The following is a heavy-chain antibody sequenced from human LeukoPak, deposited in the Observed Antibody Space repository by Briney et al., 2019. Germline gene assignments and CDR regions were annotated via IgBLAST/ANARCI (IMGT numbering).Heavy chain of an antibody. Sequence: PSETLSLTCTVSGGSISSYYWSWIRQPPGKGLEWIGYIYYSGSTNYNPSLKSRVTISVDTSKNQFSLKLSSVTAADTAVYYCARLRYPGGNSYYFDYWGQGTLVTVSS. CDR3: ARLRYPGGNSYYFDY. J-gene: IGHJ4*02. D-gene: IGHD2-21*02. CDR2: IYYSGST. V-gene: IGHV4-59*08. CDR1: GGSISSYY.